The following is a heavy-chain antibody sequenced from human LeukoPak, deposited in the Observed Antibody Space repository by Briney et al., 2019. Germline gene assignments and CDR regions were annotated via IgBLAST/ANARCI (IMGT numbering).Heavy chain of an antibody. D-gene: IGHD3-9*01. J-gene: IGHJ3*02. CDR1: GGSFSGYY. CDR3: ARHIKGALRYFDWFTDAFDI. V-gene: IGHV4-34*01. Sequence: PSETLSLTCAVYGGSFSGYYWSWIRQPPGKGLEWIGEINHSGSTNYNPSLKSRVTISVDTSKHQFSLKLSSVTAADTAVYYCARHIKGALRYFDWFTDAFDIWGQGTMVTVSS. CDR2: INHSGST.